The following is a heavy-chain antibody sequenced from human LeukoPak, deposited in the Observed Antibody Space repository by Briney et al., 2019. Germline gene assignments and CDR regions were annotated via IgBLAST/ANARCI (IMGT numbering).Heavy chain of an antibody. J-gene: IGHJ1*01. D-gene: IGHD3-9*01. CDR3: ARGSILRYFDFQH. V-gene: IGHV4-61*08. CDR2: IYYSGST. Sequence: SETLSLTCTVSGGSISSGDYYWSWIRQPPGKGLEWIGYIYYSGSTNYNPSLKSRVTISVDTSKNQFSLKLSSVTAADTAVYYCARGSILRYFDFQHWGQGTLVTVSS. CDR1: GGSISSGDYY.